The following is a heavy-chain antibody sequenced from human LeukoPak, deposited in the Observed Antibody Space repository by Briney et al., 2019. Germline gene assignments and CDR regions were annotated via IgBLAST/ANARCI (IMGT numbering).Heavy chain of an antibody. CDR3: ARVFEWELPYYYYYMDV. CDR2: IYTSGST. V-gene: IGHV4-4*07. J-gene: IGHJ6*03. D-gene: IGHD1-26*01. CDR1: GGSLSSYY. Sequence: PSETLSLTCTVSGGSLSSYYWSWIRQPAGKGLEWIGRIYTSGSTNYNPSLKSRVTMSVGTSKNQFSLKLSSVTAADTAVYYCARVFEWELPYYYYYMDVWGKGTTVTVSS.